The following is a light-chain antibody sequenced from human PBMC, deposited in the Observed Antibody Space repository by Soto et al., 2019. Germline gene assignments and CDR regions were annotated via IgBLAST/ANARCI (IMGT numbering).Light chain of an antibody. V-gene: IGKV1-5*01. Sequence: DIQITHSPCTLSASVGDGVTITCLASQSISSWLAWYQQKPGKAPKLLIYDASNLERGVPSRFSGSGSGTEFTLTISSLQPDDFATYYCQKYNSYPITFGQGTRLEIK. CDR1: QSISSW. CDR3: QKYNSYPIT. CDR2: DAS. J-gene: IGKJ5*01.